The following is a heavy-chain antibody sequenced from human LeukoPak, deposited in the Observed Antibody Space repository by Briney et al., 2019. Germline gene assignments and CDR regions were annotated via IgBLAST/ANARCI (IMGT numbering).Heavy chain of an antibody. CDR2: ISSSGSTI. D-gene: IGHD4-17*01. CDR3: ARRLRRNYFDY. V-gene: IGHV3-48*03. CDR1: GFTFSSYE. Sequence: PGGSLRLSCAASGFTFSSYEMNWVRQAPGKGLEWVSYISSSGSTIYYADSVKGQFTISRDNDKNSLYLQMNSLRAEDTAVYYCARRLRRNYFDYWGQGTLVTVSS. J-gene: IGHJ4*02.